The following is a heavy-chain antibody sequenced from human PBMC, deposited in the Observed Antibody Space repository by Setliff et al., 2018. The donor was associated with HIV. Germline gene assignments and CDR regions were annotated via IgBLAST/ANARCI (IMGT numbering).Heavy chain of an antibody. CDR2: IYYTGFA. CDR3: AKDVEWFPVPDRSGYMDY. CDR1: GDSISSGSYF. J-gene: IGHJ4*02. V-gene: IGHV4-39*02. D-gene: IGHD3-22*01. Sequence: PSETLSLTCSVSGDSISSGSYFWGWIRQTPGKGLEWIGNIYYTGFAYYNPSLKSRVTISLDTSKTHFFLNLTSVTDADTAVYYCAKDVEWFPVPDRSGYMDYWGQGTLVTVSS.